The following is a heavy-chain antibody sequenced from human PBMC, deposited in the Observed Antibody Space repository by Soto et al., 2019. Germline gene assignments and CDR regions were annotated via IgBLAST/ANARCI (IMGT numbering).Heavy chain of an antibody. CDR2: INHSGIT. CDR3: ARYYDILTGYSFFDY. Sequence: SETMSLTCAVYGGSFSGYYWSWIRQPPGKGLEWMGEINHSGITNYNPSLKSRVTISVDTSKNQFSLKLSSVTAADTAVYYCARYYDILTGYSFFDYWGQGTLVTVSS. V-gene: IGHV4-34*01. CDR1: GGSFSGYY. D-gene: IGHD3-9*01. J-gene: IGHJ4*02.